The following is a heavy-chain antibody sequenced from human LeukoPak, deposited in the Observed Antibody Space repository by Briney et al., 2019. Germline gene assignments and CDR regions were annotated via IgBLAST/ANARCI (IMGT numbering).Heavy chain of an antibody. CDR1: GYTFTGYY. CDR3: ARDLPDTPMVLRLHYGMDV. Sequence: ASVKVSCKASGYTFTGYYIHWVRQAPGQGLEWMGWINPNDGDTNYVQKVQGRVTMTGGTTISTAYMELSRLRADDSVVYYCARDLPDTPMVLRLHYGMDVWGQGTTVTVSS. D-gene: IGHD3-10*01. V-gene: IGHV1-2*02. CDR2: INPNDGDT. J-gene: IGHJ6*02.